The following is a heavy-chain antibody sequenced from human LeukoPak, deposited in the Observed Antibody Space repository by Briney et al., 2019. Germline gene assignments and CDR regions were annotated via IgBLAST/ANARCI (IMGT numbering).Heavy chain of an antibody. Sequence: NSSETLSLTCTVSDYSISNGYFWGWIRQPPGKGLEWIASIYHSGNTYYNPSLRGRVTISVDTSKNQFSLRLSSVTAADTAIYYCAKSGGYGLIDYWGQGTRVTVSS. CDR3: AKSGGYGLIDY. V-gene: IGHV4-38-2*02. J-gene: IGHJ4*02. CDR2: IYHSGNT. D-gene: IGHD1-26*01. CDR1: DYSISNGYF.